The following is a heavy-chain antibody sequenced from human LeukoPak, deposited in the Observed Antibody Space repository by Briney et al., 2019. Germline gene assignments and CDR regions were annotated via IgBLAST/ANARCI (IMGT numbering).Heavy chain of an antibody. CDR3: ARETWSRGGDAFDI. Sequence: GGSLRLSCTASGFSFSGHWMHWARQLPGKGLVWVSRISPTGSTTSYADSVKGRLTISRDNTKNTLYLQMNSLTVEDTAVYYCARETWSRGGDAFDIWGRGTMVTVSS. D-gene: IGHD3-10*01. CDR2: ISPTGSTT. J-gene: IGHJ3*02. CDR1: GFSFSGHW. V-gene: IGHV3-74*01.